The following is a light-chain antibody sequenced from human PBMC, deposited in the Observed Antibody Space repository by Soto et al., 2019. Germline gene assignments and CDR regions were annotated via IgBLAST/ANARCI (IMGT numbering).Light chain of an antibody. J-gene: IGKJ1*01. CDR1: QNLSSGY. Sequence: EIVLTQSPGTLSLSPGERVTLSCRASQNLSSGYLAWYQQKPGQAPRILIYAASSRATGIPDRFSGSGSGTDFSLTISRLEPEDFAVYYCQQYDTSPRTFGQGTKVDIK. V-gene: IGKV3-20*01. CDR2: AAS. CDR3: QQYDTSPRT.